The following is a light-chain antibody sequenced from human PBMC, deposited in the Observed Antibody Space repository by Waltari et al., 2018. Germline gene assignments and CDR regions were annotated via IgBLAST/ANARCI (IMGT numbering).Light chain of an antibody. V-gene: IGKV1-9*01. Sequence: DIQLTQSPSFLSASVGDRVTITCRASQGINNFLAWYQPRPWKAPTFLIYAASPLQSGVPSRFSGSGSGTEFTLTISSLQPEDFATYYCQQLSDYPRTFGQGTKVEIK. CDR3: QQLSDYPRT. CDR1: QGINNF. J-gene: IGKJ1*01. CDR2: AAS.